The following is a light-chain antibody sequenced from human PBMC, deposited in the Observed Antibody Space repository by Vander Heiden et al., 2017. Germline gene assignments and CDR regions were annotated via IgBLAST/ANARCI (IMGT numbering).Light chain of an antibody. V-gene: IGKV1-39*01. CDR2: AAF. J-gene: IGKJ2*01. CDR3: QQSYSTPPYT. Sequence: DIQMTQSQSSLSPSVGDRVTITCRASQSISSYLNWYQQKPGKAPKRLIYAAFSLQSWVPSRFSGSGAGTDFTLTISSRQPEDFATYYCQQSYSTPPYTFSQGTKLEIK. CDR1: QSISSY.